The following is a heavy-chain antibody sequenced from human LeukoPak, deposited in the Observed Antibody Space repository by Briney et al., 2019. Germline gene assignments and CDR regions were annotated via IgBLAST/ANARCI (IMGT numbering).Heavy chain of an antibody. CDR2: INTNTGNP. CDR3: ARSPDPLRYFDWLLYSYYFDY. D-gene: IGHD3-9*01. Sequence: ASVKVSCKASGYTFTSYAMNWVRQAPGQGLEWMGWINTNTGNPTYAQGFTGRFVFSLDTSVSTAYLQISSLKAEDTAVYYCARSPDPLRYFDWLLYSYYFDYWGQGTLVTVSS. J-gene: IGHJ4*02. V-gene: IGHV7-4-1*02. CDR1: GYTFTSYA.